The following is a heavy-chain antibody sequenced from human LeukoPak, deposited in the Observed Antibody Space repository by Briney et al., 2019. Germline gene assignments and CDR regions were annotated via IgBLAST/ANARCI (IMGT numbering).Heavy chain of an antibody. CDR3: ARVGARWLQLKAFDI. D-gene: IGHD5-24*01. CDR1: GGSFSGYY. J-gene: IGHJ3*02. V-gene: IGHV4-34*01. CDR2: INHSGST. Sequence: PSETLSLTCAVYGGSFSGYYWSWIRQPPGKGLEWIGEINHSGSTNYNPSLKSRVTISVDTSKNQFSLKLSSVTAADTAAYYCARVGARWLQLKAFDIWGQGTMVTVSS.